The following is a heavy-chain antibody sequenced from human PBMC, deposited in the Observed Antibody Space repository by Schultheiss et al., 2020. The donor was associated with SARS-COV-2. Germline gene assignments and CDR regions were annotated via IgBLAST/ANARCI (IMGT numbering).Heavy chain of an antibody. CDR3: AKDLKPTVTTYYYYYGMDV. CDR1: GFTFSSYA. J-gene: IGHJ6*02. Sequence: GGSLRLSCAASGFTFSSYAMSWVRQAPGKGLEWVSAISGSGGSTYYADSVKGRFTISRDNSKNTLYLQMNSLRAEDTAVYYCAKDLKPTVTTYYYYYGMDVWGQGTTVTVSS. CDR2: ISGSGGST. D-gene: IGHD4-17*01. V-gene: IGHV3-23*01.